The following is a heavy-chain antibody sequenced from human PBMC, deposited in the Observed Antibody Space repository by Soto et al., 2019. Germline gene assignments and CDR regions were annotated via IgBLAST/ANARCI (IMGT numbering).Heavy chain of an antibody. D-gene: IGHD1-26*01. Sequence: QVQLVESGGGVVQPGRSLRLSCAASGFTFSHYAMHWVRQAPGKGLEWVALMSYDGSNEYYADSVKGRFTISRDNSKNTLNRQMNSLGAEDTAVYYCAKDGSHNVDYWGQGTLVTVSS. V-gene: IGHV3-30*18. J-gene: IGHJ4*02. CDR1: GFTFSHYA. CDR2: MSYDGSNE. CDR3: AKDGSHNVDY.